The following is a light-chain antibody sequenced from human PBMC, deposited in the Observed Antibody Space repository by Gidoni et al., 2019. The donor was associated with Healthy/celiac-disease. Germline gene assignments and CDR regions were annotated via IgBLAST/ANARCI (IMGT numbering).Light chain of an antibody. CDR3: QQYNSYSCS. CDR2: KAS. CDR1: QSISSW. J-gene: IGKJ2*04. V-gene: IGKV1-5*03. Sequence: DIQMTQSPSTLSASVGDRVTITCRASQSISSWLAWYQQEPGKAPKLLIYKASSLESGVPSRFSGSGYGTEFTLTISSLQPDDFATYYCQQYNSYSCSFGQGTKLEIK.